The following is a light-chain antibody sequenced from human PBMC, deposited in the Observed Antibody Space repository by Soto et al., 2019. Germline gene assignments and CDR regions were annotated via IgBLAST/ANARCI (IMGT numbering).Light chain of an antibody. CDR3: QHYGTSPRT. CDR2: GAS. J-gene: IGKJ1*01. Sequence: EIVLTQSPATLSLSPGERATLSCRASQSVSSYLAWYQQKPGQAPRLLMYGASSRATDVPDRFSGSGSGTDFTLTINRLEPEDFAVYYCQHYGTSPRTFGPGTKVDIK. V-gene: IGKV3-20*01. CDR1: QSVSSY.